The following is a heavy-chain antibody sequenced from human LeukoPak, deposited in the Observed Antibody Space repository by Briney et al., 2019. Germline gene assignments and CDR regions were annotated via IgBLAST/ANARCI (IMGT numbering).Heavy chain of an antibody. CDR3: ARGGSGSYLDY. J-gene: IGHJ4*02. Sequence: GGSLRLSGAASGFSFSTYDMHWVRQPTGKGLEWVSGIGTAGDPYYSGSVKGRFTISREDARNSLDLQMDSLTAGDTAIYYCARGGSGSYLDYWGQGTLVTVSS. CDR2: IGTAGDP. V-gene: IGHV3-13*05. D-gene: IGHD3-10*01. CDR1: GFSFSTYD.